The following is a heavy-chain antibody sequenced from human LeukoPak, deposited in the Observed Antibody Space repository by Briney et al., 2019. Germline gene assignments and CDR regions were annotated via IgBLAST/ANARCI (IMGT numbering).Heavy chain of an antibody. J-gene: IGHJ6*03. CDR3: ARTTEGGYTYGYFYYYYMDV. Sequence: SETLSLTCTVSGGSISSYYWSWVRQPPGKGLEWLGDIYYSGSTNYNPSLKSRRTISVDTTKNQFSLRLTSVTAADTAVYYCARTTEGGYTYGYFYYYYMDVWGKGTTVTISS. D-gene: IGHD5-18*01. V-gene: IGHV4-59*01. CDR1: GGSISSYY. CDR2: IYYSGST.